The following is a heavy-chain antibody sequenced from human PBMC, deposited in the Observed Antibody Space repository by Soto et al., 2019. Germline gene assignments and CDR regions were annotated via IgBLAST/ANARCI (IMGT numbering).Heavy chain of an antibody. V-gene: IGHV4-59*01. J-gene: IGHJ6*02. Sequence: SETLSLTCTVSGGSISSYYWSWIRQPPGKGLEWIGYIYYSGSTNYNPSLKSRVTISVDTSKNQFSLKLSSVTAADTAVYYCARDLGYCSGGSCYPPYYYYYGMDVWGQGTTVTVSS. CDR1: GGSISSYY. D-gene: IGHD2-15*01. CDR2: IYYSGST. CDR3: ARDLGYCSGGSCYPPYYYYYGMDV.